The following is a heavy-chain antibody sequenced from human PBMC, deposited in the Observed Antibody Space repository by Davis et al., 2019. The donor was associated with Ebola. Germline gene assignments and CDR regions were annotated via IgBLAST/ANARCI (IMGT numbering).Heavy chain of an antibody. J-gene: IGHJ3*02. CDR3: AKDRYCSGGSCYYDALDI. Sequence: GESLKISCAASGLTFRNYGMHWVRQAPGKGLEWVALIVYDGSNKYYADSVKGRFTISSDNSESTLYLQMNSLRDEDTALYYCAKDRYCSGGSCYYDALDIWGQGTRVTVSS. V-gene: IGHV3-30*02. D-gene: IGHD2-15*01. CDR1: GLTFRNYG. CDR2: IVYDGSNK.